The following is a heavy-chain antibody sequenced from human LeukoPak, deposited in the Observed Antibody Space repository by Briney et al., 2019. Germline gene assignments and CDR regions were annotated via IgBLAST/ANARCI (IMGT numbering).Heavy chain of an antibody. J-gene: IGHJ6*03. D-gene: IGHD3-22*01. CDR1: GFTVSSNY. CDR2: IYSGGST. CDR3: AKYYYGSSASYYYYMDV. Sequence: PGGSLRLSCAASGFTVSSNYMSWVRQAPGKGLEWVSVIYSGGSTYYADSVKGRFTISRDNSKNTLYLQMNSLRAEDTAVYYCAKYYYGSSASYYYYMDVWGKGTTVTVSS. V-gene: IGHV3-53*01.